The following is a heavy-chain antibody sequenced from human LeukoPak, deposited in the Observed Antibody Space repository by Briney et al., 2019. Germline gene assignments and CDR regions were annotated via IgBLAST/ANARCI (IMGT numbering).Heavy chain of an antibody. CDR1: GGSISSGGYY. D-gene: IGHD3-22*01. CDR2: IYYSGST. Sequence: SETLSLTCTVSGGSISSGGYYWSWIRQHPGKGLEWIGYIYYSGSTYYNPSLKSRATISVDTSKNQFSLKLSSVTAADTAVYYCARAILIYDSSGYYSLFFDYWGQGTLVTVSS. V-gene: IGHV4-31*03. J-gene: IGHJ4*02. CDR3: ARAILIYDSSGYYSLFFDY.